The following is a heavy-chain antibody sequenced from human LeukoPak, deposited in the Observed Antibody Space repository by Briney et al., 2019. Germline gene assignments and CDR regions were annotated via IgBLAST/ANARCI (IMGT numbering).Heavy chain of an antibody. D-gene: IGHD6-13*01. Sequence: PSETLSLTCAVSGGSVSSGSYYWSWIRQPAGKGLEWIGRIYTSGSTDYNPSLKSRVTISIDTSKNQFSLKLSSVTAADTAVYYCARDDVGIAAAGGIYWGQGTLVTVSS. J-gene: IGHJ4*02. CDR2: IYTSGST. CDR1: GGSVSSGSYY. CDR3: ARDDVGIAAAGGIY. V-gene: IGHV4-61*02.